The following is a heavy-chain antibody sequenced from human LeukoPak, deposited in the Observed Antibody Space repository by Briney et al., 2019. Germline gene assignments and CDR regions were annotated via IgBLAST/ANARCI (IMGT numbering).Heavy chain of an antibody. Sequence: QAGGSLRLSCAASGFTFSSYAMSWVRQAPGKGLEWVSAISGSGGSTYYADSVKGRFTISRDNAKNSLYLQMNSLRAEDTAVYYCARRQLGPSYMDVWGKGTTVTVSS. V-gene: IGHV3-23*01. CDR2: ISGSGGST. D-gene: IGHD6-13*01. CDR3: ARRQLGPSYMDV. CDR1: GFTFSSYA. J-gene: IGHJ6*03.